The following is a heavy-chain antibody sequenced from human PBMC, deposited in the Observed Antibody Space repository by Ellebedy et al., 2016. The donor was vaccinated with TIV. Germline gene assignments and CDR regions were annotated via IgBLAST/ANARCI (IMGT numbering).Heavy chain of an antibody. D-gene: IGHD2-15*01. V-gene: IGHV4-39*07. Sequence: MPSETLSLTCSVSGGSISGSDYYWGWIRQPPGEGLEWIGGIYYDETTYYNPSLKIRITISVDNSKNQFSMKLSSVTAADTAVYYCARRYCSGGSCYHYDYGMDVWGQGTTVTVSS. CDR3: ARRYCSGGSCYHYDYGMDV. CDR1: GGSISGSDYY. J-gene: IGHJ6*01. CDR2: IYYDETT.